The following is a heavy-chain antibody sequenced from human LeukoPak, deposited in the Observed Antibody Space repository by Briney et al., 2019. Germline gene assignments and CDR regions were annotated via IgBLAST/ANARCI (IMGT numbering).Heavy chain of an antibody. Sequence: GASVKVSCKASGYTFTGYYMHWVRQAPGQGLEWVGWINPNSGGTNYAQKFQGRVTMTRDTSISTAYMELSRLRSDDTAVYYCARDTYCSSTSCSGGYYYYYMDVWGKGTTVTVSS. CDR3: ARDTYCSSTSCSGGYYYYYMDV. CDR1: GYTFTGYY. D-gene: IGHD2-2*01. V-gene: IGHV1-2*02. CDR2: INPNSGGT. J-gene: IGHJ6*03.